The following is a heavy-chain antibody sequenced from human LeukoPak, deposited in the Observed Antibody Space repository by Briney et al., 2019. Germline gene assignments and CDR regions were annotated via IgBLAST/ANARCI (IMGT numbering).Heavy chain of an antibody. Sequence: GGSLRLSCAASGFTFSSYWMSWVRQAPGKGLEWVAVIKQDGTEKYYVDSVKGRFTISRDNSKNTLYLQMNSLRAEDTAVYYCARGGVTMIVPILWGQGTLVTVSS. CDR3: ARGGVTMIVPIL. CDR2: IKQDGTEK. J-gene: IGHJ4*02. D-gene: IGHD3-22*01. CDR1: GFTFSSYW. V-gene: IGHV3-7*03.